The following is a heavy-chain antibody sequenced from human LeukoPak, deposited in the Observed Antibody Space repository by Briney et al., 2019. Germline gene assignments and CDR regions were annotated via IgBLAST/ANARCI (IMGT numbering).Heavy chain of an antibody. V-gene: IGHV4-59*01. D-gene: IGHD2-2*01. J-gene: IGHJ6*02. Sequence: SETLSLTCTVSGGSISSYYWSWIRQPPGKGLEWIGYIYYSGSTNYNPSLKSRVTISVDTSKNQFSLKLSSVTAADTAVYYCARSLRTSRYYYGMDVWGQGTTVTVSS. CDR1: GGSISSYY. CDR3: ARSLRTSRYYYGMDV. CDR2: IYYSGST.